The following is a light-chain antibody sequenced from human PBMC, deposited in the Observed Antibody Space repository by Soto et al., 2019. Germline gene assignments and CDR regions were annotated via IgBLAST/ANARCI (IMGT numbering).Light chain of an antibody. CDR3: QVWHSSVGV. CDR1: NIGSKN. CDR2: DDT. Sequence: SYELTQPPSVSVAPGQTARITCGGYNIGSKNAHWYQQKPGQAPVLVVYDDTDRPSGTPERISGSNSGNTATLTIGRVEAGDEADYYCQVWHSSVGVFGTGTKLTVL. V-gene: IGLV3-21*02. J-gene: IGLJ1*01.